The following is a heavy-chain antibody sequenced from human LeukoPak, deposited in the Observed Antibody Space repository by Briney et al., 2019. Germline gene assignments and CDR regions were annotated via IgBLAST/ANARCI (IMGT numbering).Heavy chain of an antibody. Sequence: PGGSLTLSCAVSGFTFSSYSTNWVRQPPGKGLEWVSSIGSSSSYIYYADSVKGRFTISRDNAKNSMYLQMNSLRAEDTAVYYCTRYLGVTGYYPFDYWGQGTLVTVSS. CDR1: GFTFSSYS. CDR2: IGSSSSYI. J-gene: IGHJ4*02. D-gene: IGHD3-9*01. CDR3: TRYLGVTGYYPFDY. V-gene: IGHV3-21*01.